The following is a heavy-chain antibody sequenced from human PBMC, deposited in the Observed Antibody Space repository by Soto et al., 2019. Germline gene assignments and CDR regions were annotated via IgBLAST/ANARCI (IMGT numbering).Heavy chain of an antibody. V-gene: IGHV3-21*01. D-gene: IGHD3-22*01. CDR2: ISSSSSYI. CDR3: ARDYYDSSGYLAPLDF. Sequence: GGSLRLSCAASGFTFSSYSMNWVRQAPGKGLEWVSSISSSSSYIYYADSVKGRFTISRDNAKNSLYLQMNSLRAEDTAVYYCARDYYDSSGYLAPLDFWGQGSLVTVSS. CDR1: GFTFSSYS. J-gene: IGHJ4*02.